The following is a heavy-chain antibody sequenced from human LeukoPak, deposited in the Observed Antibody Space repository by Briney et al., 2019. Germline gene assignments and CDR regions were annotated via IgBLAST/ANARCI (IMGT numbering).Heavy chain of an antibody. D-gene: IGHD3-22*01. Sequence: SETLSLTCTVSGGSISGYYSSWIRQPPGKGLEWIGYIYYSGSTKYNPSLKSRATMSVDTSRNQFSLKLSSVTAADTAVYYCARGGLENGYHSNDGFDIWGQGTMVTVSS. V-gene: IGHV4-59*01. J-gene: IGHJ3*02. CDR2: IYYSGST. CDR1: GGSISGYY. CDR3: ARGGLENGYHSNDGFDI.